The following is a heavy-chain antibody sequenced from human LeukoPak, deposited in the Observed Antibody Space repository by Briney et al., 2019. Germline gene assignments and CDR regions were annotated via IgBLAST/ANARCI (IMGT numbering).Heavy chain of an antibody. J-gene: IGHJ4*02. Sequence: PGGSLRLSCAASGFTFSSYSMNWVRQAPGKGLEGVSYISSSSSTIYYADSVKGRFTISRDNAKNSLYLQMNSLRDEDTAVYYCARDNFWSGYLAHFDYWGQGTLVTVSS. CDR2: ISSSSSTI. CDR3: ARDNFWSGYLAHFDY. D-gene: IGHD3-3*01. CDR1: GFTFSSYS. V-gene: IGHV3-48*02.